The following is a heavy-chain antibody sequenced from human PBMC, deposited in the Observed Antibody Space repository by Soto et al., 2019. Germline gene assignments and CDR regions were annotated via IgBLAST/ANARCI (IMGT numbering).Heavy chain of an antibody. J-gene: IGHJ3*02. CDR1: GGSITSHY. D-gene: IGHD1-26*01. Sequence: PSETLSLTCSVSGGSITSHYCSWFRQPPGKGLEWIGYIHPSGSASYCNPSLKSRVAMSVDTSRNQFSLKVNSVTAADTALYYCARHGITGSYYDAFDIWGQGTMVTVSS. CDR2: IHPSGSA. V-gene: IGHV4-59*08. CDR3: ARHGITGSYYDAFDI.